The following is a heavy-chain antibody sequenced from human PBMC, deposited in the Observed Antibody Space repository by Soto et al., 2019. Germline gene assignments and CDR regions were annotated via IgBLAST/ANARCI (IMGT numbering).Heavy chain of an antibody. V-gene: IGHV1-3*01. Sequence: GASVKVSCKASGGTFSSYTISWVRQATGQRLEWMGWINAGNGNTKYSQKFQGRVIITRDTSASTAYMELSNLRSEDTAVYYCARGYQPLDVWGQGTTVTVSS. J-gene: IGHJ6*02. D-gene: IGHD2-2*01. CDR2: INAGNGNT. CDR1: GGTFSSYT. CDR3: ARGYQPLDV.